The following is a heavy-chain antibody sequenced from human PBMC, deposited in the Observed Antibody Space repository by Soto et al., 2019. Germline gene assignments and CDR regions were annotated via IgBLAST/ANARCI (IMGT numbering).Heavy chain of an antibody. V-gene: IGHV1-69*13. J-gene: IGHJ2*01. CDR2: IIPIFGTS. D-gene: IGHD3-22*01. CDR3: ARDINYDSNALHHWFFDL. CDR1: GGSFNTYG. Sequence: SVKVSCKASGGSFNTYGVNWVRQAPGQGLEWMGNIIPIFGTSSYAQKFQGRVTITADESTNTVHMELNSLRAEDTAAYYCARDINYDSNALHHWFFDLWGRGTLVTVSS.